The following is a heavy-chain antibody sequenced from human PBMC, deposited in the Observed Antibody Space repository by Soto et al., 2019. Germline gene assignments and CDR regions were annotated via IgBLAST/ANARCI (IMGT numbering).Heavy chain of an antibody. J-gene: IGHJ6*03. CDR2: INHSGST. CDR1: GGSFSGYY. D-gene: IGHD4-17*01. Sequence: QVQLQQWGAGLLKPSETLSLTCAVYGGSFSGYYWTWIRQPPGKGLEWIGEINHSGSTNYNPSLKCRVSISVDTSKNQFALMLSSVTAADTAVYYCARGEVTVTTNYYYYFVDVWGKGTPVTVSS. V-gene: IGHV4-34*01. CDR3: ARGEVTVTTNYYYYFVDV.